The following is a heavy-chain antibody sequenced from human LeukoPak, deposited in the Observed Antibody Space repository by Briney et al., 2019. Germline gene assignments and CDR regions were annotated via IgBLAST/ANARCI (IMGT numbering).Heavy chain of an antibody. CDR1: GGSFSGYY. CDR3: ARRRDGYVHRRYYFDY. V-gene: IGHV4-34*01. Sequence: TSETLSLTCAVYGGSFSGYYWSWIRQPPGKGLEWIGEINHSGSTNYNPSLKSRVTISVDTSKNQFSLKLSSVTAADTAVYYCARRRDGYVHRRYYFDYWGQGTLVTVSS. CDR2: INHSGST. J-gene: IGHJ4*02. D-gene: IGHD5-24*01.